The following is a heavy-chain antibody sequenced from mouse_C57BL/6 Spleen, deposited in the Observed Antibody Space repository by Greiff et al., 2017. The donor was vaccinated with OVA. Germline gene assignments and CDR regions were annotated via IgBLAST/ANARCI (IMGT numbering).Heavy chain of an antibody. D-gene: IGHD1-1*02. J-gene: IGHJ2*01. CDR2: INPNNGGT. Sequence: VQLKESGPELVKPGASVKMSCKASGYTFTDYNMHWVKQSHGKSLEWIGYINPNNGGTSYNQKFKGKATLTVNKSSSTAYMELRSLTSEDSAVYYCARKDYGNFDYWGQGTTLTVSS. CDR1: GYTFTDYN. V-gene: IGHV1-22*01. CDR3: ARKDYGNFDY.